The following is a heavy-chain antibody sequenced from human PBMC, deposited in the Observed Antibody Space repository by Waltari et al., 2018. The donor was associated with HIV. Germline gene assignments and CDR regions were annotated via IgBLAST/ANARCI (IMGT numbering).Heavy chain of an antibody. CDR3: ARAAKTWVQLTSSGGFDI. J-gene: IGHJ3*02. D-gene: IGHD2-15*01. V-gene: IGHV1-46*03. Sequence: VELVQSGTEVRKPGASVTVSCKAAGYTFVNYYLHWVRQAPGQGLEWMGVITPSNGATTYEERFRVGVSMSTSASADVVFMELSSLIPDDTAVYFCARAAKTWVQLTSSGGFDIWGQGTAVVVSS. CDR1: GYTFVNYY. CDR2: ITPSNGAT.